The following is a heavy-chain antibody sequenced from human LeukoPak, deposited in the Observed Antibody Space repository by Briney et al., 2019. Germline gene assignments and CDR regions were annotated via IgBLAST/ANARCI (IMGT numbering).Heavy chain of an antibody. CDR2: ISTYNGNT. D-gene: IGHD6-19*01. J-gene: IGHJ5*02. CDR1: GYTFTSYG. V-gene: IGHV1-18*01. CDR3: ARSQWLVSWFDP. Sequence: ASVKVSCKASGYTFTSYGISWVRQAAGQGLEWMGWISTYNGNTNYAQKIQDRVTMTTDTSTSTAYMELRSLRSDDTAVYYCARSQWLVSWFDPWGQGTLVTVSS.